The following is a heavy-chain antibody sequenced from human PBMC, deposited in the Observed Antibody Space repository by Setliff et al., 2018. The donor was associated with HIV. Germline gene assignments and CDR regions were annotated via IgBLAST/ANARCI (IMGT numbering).Heavy chain of an antibody. CDR3: ATNSDTSGYPPPPFDY. J-gene: IGHJ4*02. Sequence: SETLSLTCAIYSGSFSGYYWSWIRQAPGRGLEWIGEINHGGSTYYNPSLKSRVTISVDTSKNQFSLKLSSVTAADTAVYYCATNSDTSGYPPPPFDYWGQGTLVTAPQ. CDR1: SGSFSGYY. CDR2: INHGGST. D-gene: IGHD3-22*01. V-gene: IGHV4-34*01.